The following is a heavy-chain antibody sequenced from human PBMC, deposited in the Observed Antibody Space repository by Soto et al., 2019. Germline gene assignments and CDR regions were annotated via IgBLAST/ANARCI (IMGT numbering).Heavy chain of an antibody. D-gene: IGHD6-19*01. J-gene: IGHJ3*02. Sequence: GGSLGLSCAASGFTFSSYGMHWVRQAPGKGLEWVAVIWYDGSNKYYADSVKGRFTISRDNSKNTLYLQMNSLRAEDTAVYYCASLSVKSVAGSHDAFDIWGQGTMVTVSS. V-gene: IGHV3-33*01. CDR3: ASLSVKSVAGSHDAFDI. CDR2: IWYDGSNK. CDR1: GFTFSSYG.